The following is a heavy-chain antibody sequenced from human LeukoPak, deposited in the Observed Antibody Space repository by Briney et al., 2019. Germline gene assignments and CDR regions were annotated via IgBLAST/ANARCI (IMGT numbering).Heavy chain of an antibody. CDR1: GGSISGHY. CDR3: ARGKEMAAVAGYYSFDY. CDR2: IYSSGST. J-gene: IGHJ4*01. V-gene: IGHV4-4*07. Sequence: SETLSLTCTVSGGSISGHYWTWIRQPAGRGLEWIGRIYSSGSTYYNPSLMSRVTISLDTSNNQFSLRVTSVTAADTAVYYCARGKEMAAVAGYYSFDYWGHGTLVSVSS. D-gene: IGHD5-24*01.